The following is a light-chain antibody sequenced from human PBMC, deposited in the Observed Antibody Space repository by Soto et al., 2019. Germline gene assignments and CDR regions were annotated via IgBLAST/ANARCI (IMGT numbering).Light chain of an antibody. CDR1: QSLTNPY. Sequence: EIVLTQSPGTLSLSPGDRATLFCRARQSLTNPYIAWYQQKPGQAPRLLIYGASTRASGIPDRFSGSASGTEFTLTISSLQSEDFAVYYCQQYNNWPRTFGQGTKVDIK. CDR3: QQYNNWPRT. V-gene: IGKV3D-15*01. J-gene: IGKJ1*01. CDR2: GAS.